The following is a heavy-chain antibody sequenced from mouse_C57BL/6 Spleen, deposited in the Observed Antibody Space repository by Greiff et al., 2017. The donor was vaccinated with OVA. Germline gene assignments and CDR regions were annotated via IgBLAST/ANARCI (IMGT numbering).Heavy chain of an antibody. Sequence: QVQLKQPGAELVRPGSSVKLSCKASGYTFTSYWMHWVKQRPIQGLEWIGNIDPSDSETHYNQKFKDKATLTVDKSSSTAYMQLSSLTSEDSAVYYCARSGGLGYAMDYWGQGTSVTVSS. V-gene: IGHV1-52*01. CDR1: GYTFTSYW. D-gene: IGHD2-4*01. CDR2: IDPSDSET. CDR3: ARSGGLGYAMDY. J-gene: IGHJ4*01.